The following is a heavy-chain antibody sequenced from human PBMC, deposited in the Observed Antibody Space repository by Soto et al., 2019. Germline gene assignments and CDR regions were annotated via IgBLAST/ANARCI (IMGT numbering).Heavy chain of an antibody. CDR3: VRGGLDYYDTERLYFDN. CDR1: GFNFITYS. Sequence: EVQLVESGGGPVRPGGSLKLSCAASGFNFITYSLSWVRQAPGKGLEWVASISSSAVYIDYADSVKGRFTISRDNANNSLYLQMNSLRAEDTATYYCVRGGLDYYDTERLYFDNWGQGTLVTVSS. V-gene: IGHV3-21*01. J-gene: IGHJ4*02. CDR2: ISSSAVYI. D-gene: IGHD3-22*01.